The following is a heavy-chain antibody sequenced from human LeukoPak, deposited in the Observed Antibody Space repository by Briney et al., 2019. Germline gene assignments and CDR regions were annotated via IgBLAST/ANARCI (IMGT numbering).Heavy chain of an antibody. V-gene: IGHV3-7*03. CDR1: GFTFNFYW. Sequence: GGSLRLSCAASGFTFNFYWMSWVRQAPGKGLEWVANIKQDGSEKYYVDSVKGRFTISRDNAKNTVYLQMNSLRAEDTAVYYCAKSSYYDFWSGYSPFDYWGQGTLVTVSS. J-gene: IGHJ4*02. CDR3: AKSSYYDFWSGYSPFDY. CDR2: IKQDGSEK. D-gene: IGHD3-3*01.